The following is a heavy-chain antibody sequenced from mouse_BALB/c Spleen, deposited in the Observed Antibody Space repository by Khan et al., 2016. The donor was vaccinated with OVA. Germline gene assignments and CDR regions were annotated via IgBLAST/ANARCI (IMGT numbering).Heavy chain of an antibody. J-gene: IGHJ2*01. Sequence: VQLKESGAELVKPGASVKLSCTASGFTIKDTYMHWVKQRPEQGLEWIGRINPANGNTKYNPKFQGKATITADTSSNTAYLQLSSLTSEDTAVYYCDRINSWGQGTLLTVSA. CDR2: INPANGNT. V-gene: IGHV14-3*02. CDR3: DRINS. CDR1: GFTIKDTY.